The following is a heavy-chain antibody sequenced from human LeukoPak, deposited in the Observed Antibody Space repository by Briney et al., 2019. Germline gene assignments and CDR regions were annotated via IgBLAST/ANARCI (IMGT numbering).Heavy chain of an antibody. Sequence: KPSETLSLTCTVSGGSISSYYWSWIRQPAGKGLEWIGRIYTSGSTNYNPSLKGRVTMSVDTSKNQFSLKLNSVTAADTAVYYCARDVCSGGSCYYFVYWGQGNLVTVSS. CDR3: ARDVCSGGSCYYFVY. CDR1: GGSISSYY. V-gene: IGHV4-4*07. CDR2: IYTSGST. D-gene: IGHD2-15*01. J-gene: IGHJ4*02.